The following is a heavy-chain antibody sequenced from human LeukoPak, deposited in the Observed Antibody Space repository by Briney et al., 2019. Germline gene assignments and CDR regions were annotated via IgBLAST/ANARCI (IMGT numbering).Heavy chain of an antibody. J-gene: IGHJ5*02. V-gene: IGHV4-59*08. CDR3: ARSVVVVPAASFDP. CDR2: IYYSGST. CDR1: GGSISSYH. Sequence: SSQTLSLTCTVSGGSISSYHWSWIRQPPGKGLEWIGYIYYSGSTNYNPSLKSRVTISVDTSKNQFSLKPSSVTAADTAVYYCARSVVVVPAASFDPWGQGTLVTVSS. D-gene: IGHD2-2*01.